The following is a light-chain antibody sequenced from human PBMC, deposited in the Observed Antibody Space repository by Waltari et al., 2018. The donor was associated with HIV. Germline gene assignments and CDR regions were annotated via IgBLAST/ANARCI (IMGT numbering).Light chain of an antibody. J-gene: IGKJ1*01. CDR2: AAT. Sequence: DIQMTQSPSSLSASVGDRVTITCRASQNIDFYLNWYQQNPGKAPKLLIHAATSLQSGVPSRLSGSGSGTDFTLTISSLQPEDVATYYCQQSYSTPRTFGLGTKVEI. CDR1: QNIDFY. V-gene: IGKV1-39*01. CDR3: QQSYSTPRT.